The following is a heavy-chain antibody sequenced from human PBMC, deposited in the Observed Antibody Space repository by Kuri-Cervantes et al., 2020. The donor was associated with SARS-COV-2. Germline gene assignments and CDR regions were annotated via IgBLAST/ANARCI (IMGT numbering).Heavy chain of an antibody. CDR2: ISYDGSNK. J-gene: IGHJ6*02. Sequence: GGSLRLSCAASGFTFSSYGMHWVRQAPGKGLEWVAVISYDGSNKYYADSVKGRFTISRDNSKNTLYLQMNSLRAEDTAVYYCAKALGNYYYYGIDVWGQGTTVTVSS. CDR3: AKALGNYYYYGIDV. CDR1: GFTFSSYG. D-gene: IGHD7-27*01. V-gene: IGHV3-30*18.